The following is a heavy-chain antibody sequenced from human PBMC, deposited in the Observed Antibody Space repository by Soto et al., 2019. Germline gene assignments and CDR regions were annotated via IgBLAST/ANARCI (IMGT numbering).Heavy chain of an antibody. CDR3: ARARPTLYFFDY. D-gene: IGHD3-10*01. V-gene: IGHV4-59*01. CDR1: GGSINSYY. Sequence: SETLSLTCTVSGGSINSYYWNWIRQPPGKGLEWIGYIYYGGSTNYNPSLKSRVAISVDTSKNQLSLKLNSVTAADTAVYYCARARPTLYFFDYWGQGTLVTVSS. CDR2: IYYGGST. J-gene: IGHJ4*02.